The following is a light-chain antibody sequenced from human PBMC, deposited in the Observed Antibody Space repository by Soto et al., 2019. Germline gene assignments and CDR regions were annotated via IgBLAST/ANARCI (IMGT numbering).Light chain of an antibody. CDR2: DAS. V-gene: IGKV1-5*01. CDR1: QSISSW. Sequence: DIQMTQSPSTLSASVGDRVTITCLASQSISSWLAWYQQKPGKAPKLLIYDASTLQSGVPSRFSGSGSGTDFTLTISCLQSEDFATYYCQQYYSYPRKFGQGTKVDIK. J-gene: IGKJ1*01. CDR3: QQYYSYPRK.